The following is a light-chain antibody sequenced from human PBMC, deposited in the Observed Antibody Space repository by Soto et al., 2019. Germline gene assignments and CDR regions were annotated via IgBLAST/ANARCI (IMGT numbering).Light chain of an antibody. CDR3: QQRLNWPPG. Sequence: EIVMTQSPVTLSVSPGERATLSCTASQSVNNNVAWYQQKPGHTPRLLIYSASIGATGTPARFSGSGSGTDFTLTISDLEPADFGLYYCQQRLNWPPGFGQGTKVDIK. J-gene: IGKJ1*01. V-gene: IGKV3-15*01. CDR1: QSVNNN. CDR2: SAS.